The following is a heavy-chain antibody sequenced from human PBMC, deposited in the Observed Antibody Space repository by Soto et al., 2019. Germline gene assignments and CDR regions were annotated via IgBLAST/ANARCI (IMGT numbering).Heavy chain of an antibody. J-gene: IGHJ1*01. D-gene: IGHD3-9*01. CDR2: IYYSGST. V-gene: IGHV4-31*03. CDR1: GCSISSGCYY. CDR3: ATSYDILTGYYVVGYFQH. Sequence: SETLSLTCTFSGCSISSGCYYLSWIRQHPGKGLEWIGYIYYSGSTYYNPSLKSRVTISVDTSKNQFSLKLSSVTAADTAVYYCATSYDILTGYYVVGYFQHWGQGTLVTVSS.